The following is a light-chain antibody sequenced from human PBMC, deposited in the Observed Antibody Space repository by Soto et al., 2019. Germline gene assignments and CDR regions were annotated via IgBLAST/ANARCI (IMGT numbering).Light chain of an antibody. J-gene: IGLJ1*01. CDR3: SSYAGSNNFV. Sequence: QSVLTQPPSASGSPGQSVTISCTGTSSDVGGYHFVSWYQHHPGKAPKLMIYEVTQRPSGVPDRFSGSKSGNTASLTVSGLQAEDEADYYCSSYAGSNNFVFGTGTKVTVL. CDR1: SSDVGGYHF. V-gene: IGLV2-8*01. CDR2: EVT.